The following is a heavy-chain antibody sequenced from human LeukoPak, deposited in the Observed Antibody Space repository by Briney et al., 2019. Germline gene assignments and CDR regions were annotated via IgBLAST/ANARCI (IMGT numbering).Heavy chain of an antibody. D-gene: IGHD6-13*01. CDR2: IKQDGSEK. Sequence: GGSLRLSCAASGFTFSSYWMSWVRQAPGKGLEWVANIKQDGSEKYYVDSVKGRFTISRDNAKNSLYLQMNSLRAEDTALYYCAKDTGIAAAGIDYWGQGTLVTVSS. CDR1: GFTFSSYW. V-gene: IGHV3-7*03. CDR3: AKDTGIAAAGIDY. J-gene: IGHJ4*02.